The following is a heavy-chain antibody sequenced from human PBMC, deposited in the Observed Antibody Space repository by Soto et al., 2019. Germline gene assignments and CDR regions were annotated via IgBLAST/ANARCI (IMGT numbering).Heavy chain of an antibody. Sequence: PSETLSLTCTVSGGSVSSGSYYWSWIRQPPGKGLEWIGYIYYSGSTNYNPSLKSRVTISVDTSKNQFSLKLSSVTAADTAVYYCARVVDGSGYGRGGNWFDPWGQGTLVTVSS. J-gene: IGHJ5*02. D-gene: IGHD3-22*01. CDR3: ARVVDGSGYGRGGNWFDP. V-gene: IGHV4-61*01. CDR1: GGSVSSGSYY. CDR2: IYYSGST.